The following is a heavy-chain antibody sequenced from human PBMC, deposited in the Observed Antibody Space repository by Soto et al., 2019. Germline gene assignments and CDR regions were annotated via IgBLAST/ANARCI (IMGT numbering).Heavy chain of an antibody. CDR3: ARREYSGYLADY. D-gene: IGHD5-12*01. CDR1: GYTFTSYF. V-gene: IGHV1-46*03. Sequence: ASVKVSCKASGYTFTSYFMHWVRQAPGQGLEWMGIINPNGGNTKYAQKLQGRVAMTRDTSTSTVYMELSSLRSEDTAVYYCARREYSGYLADYWGQGTQVTVSS. J-gene: IGHJ4*02. CDR2: INPNGGNT.